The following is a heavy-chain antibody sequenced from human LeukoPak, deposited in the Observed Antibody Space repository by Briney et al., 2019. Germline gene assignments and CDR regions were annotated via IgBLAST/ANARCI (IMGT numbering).Heavy chain of an antibody. V-gene: IGHV1-3*01. D-gene: IGHD3-22*01. CDR2: INAGNGNT. Sequence: ASVKVSCKASGYTFTSYAMHWVRQAPGQRLEWMGWINAGNGNTKYSQKFQGRVTITRDMSTSTAYMELSSLRSEDTAVYYCAADSPDYYDSSGYTFDIWGQGTMVSVSS. CDR3: AADSPDYYDSSGYTFDI. CDR1: GYTFTSYA. J-gene: IGHJ3*02.